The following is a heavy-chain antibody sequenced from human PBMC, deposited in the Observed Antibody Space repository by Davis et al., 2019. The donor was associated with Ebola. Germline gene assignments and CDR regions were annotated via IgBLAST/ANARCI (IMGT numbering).Heavy chain of an antibody. D-gene: IGHD4-17*01. CDR1: GYTFTSYY. J-gene: IGHJ2*01. CDR2: INPSGGST. CDR3: ARATTVTTNYWYFDL. V-gene: IGHV1-46*01. Sequence: ASVKVSCKASGYTFTSYYMHWVRQAPGQGLEWTGIINPSGGSTSYAQKFQGRVTMTRDTSTSTVYMELRSLRSDDTAVYYCARATTVTTNYWYFDLWGRGTQVTVSS.